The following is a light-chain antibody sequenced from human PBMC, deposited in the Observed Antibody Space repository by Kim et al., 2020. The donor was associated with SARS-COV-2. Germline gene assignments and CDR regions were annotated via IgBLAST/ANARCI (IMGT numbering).Light chain of an antibody. CDR3: QQSYSTPPALT. Sequence: VGDRVTITCRASQSISSYLNWYQQKPGKAPKLLIYAASSLQSGVPSRFSGSGSGTDFTLIISSLQPEDFATYYCQQSYSTPPALTFGGGTKVDIK. CDR2: AAS. CDR1: QSISSY. V-gene: IGKV1-39*01. J-gene: IGKJ4*01.